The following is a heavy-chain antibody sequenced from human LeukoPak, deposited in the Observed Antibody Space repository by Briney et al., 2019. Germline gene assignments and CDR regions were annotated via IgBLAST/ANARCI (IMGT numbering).Heavy chain of an antibody. CDR1: GFPFNNYW. V-gene: IGHV3-74*01. CDR2: INTDGRTT. CDR3: ARAGASGWYAAGWFDP. J-gene: IGHJ5*02. D-gene: IGHD6-19*01. Sequence: GGSLRLSCAASGFPFNNYWMHWVRQAPGKGLVWVSSINTDGRTTRYVASVQGRFTISRDNAKNTLSLQMNSLRDDDTAVYYCARAGASGWYAAGWFDPWGQGTLVTVSS.